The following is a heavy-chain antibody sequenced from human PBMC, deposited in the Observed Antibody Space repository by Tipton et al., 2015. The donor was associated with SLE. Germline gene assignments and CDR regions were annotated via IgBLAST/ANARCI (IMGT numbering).Heavy chain of an antibody. CDR3: ASPPSPGVGTTPGD. Sequence: TLSLTCAVSGFPISNGYYWGWIRQAPGRGLEGVGNIYHTGRTYYNPSLKSRATISVDTSKNEFSLKMNFVTAADTAVYHCASPPSPGVGTTPGDWGQGKLVTVAS. D-gene: IGHD4-11*01. CDR2: IYHTGRT. J-gene: IGHJ4*02. CDR1: GFPISNGYY. V-gene: IGHV4-38-2*01.